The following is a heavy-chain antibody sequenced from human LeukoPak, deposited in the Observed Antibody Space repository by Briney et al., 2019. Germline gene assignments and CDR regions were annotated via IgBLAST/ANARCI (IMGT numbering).Heavy chain of an antibody. J-gene: IGHJ6*03. Sequence: SETLSLTCTVSGGSISSYYWSWIRQPPGKGLEWIGYIYYSGSTNYNPSLKSRVTISVDTSKNQFSLKLSSVTAADTAVYYCARVGCSSISCYPADYYYYYYMDVWGKGTTVTVSS. CDR2: IYYSGST. D-gene: IGHD2-2*01. CDR1: GGSISSYY. CDR3: ARVGCSSISCYPADYYYYYYMDV. V-gene: IGHV4-59*01.